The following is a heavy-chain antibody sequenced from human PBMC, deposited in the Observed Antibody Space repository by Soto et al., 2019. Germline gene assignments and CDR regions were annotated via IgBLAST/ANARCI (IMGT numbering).Heavy chain of an antibody. CDR3: ARGAAARGDYYYYGMDG. CDR2: IIPIFGTA. J-gene: IGHJ6*02. D-gene: IGHD6-6*01. Sequence: QVQLVQSGAEVKKPGSSVKVSCKASGGTFSSYAISWVRQAPGQGLEWMGGIIPIFGTANYAQKFQGRVTITADESTSTAYMELSSVRSEDTAVYYCARGAAARGDYYYYGMDGWGQGTTVTVSS. CDR1: GGTFSSYA. V-gene: IGHV1-69*01.